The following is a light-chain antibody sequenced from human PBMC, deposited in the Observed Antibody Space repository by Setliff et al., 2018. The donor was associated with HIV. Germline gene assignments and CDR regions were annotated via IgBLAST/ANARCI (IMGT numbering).Light chain of an antibody. J-gene: IGLJ3*02. CDR3: ASWDDSLNGGV. Sequence: QSALTQPPSASGTPGQRVTISCSGSSSNIGRNTVNWYQQLPGTAPKLLIYTNNQRPSGVPDRVSGSKSGTSASLAISGLQSEDEADYHCASWDDSLNGGVFGGGTKVTVL. CDR2: TNN. CDR1: SSNIGRNT. V-gene: IGLV1-44*01.